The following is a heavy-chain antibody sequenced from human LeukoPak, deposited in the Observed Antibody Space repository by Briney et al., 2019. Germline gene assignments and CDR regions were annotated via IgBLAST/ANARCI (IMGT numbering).Heavy chain of an antibody. CDR3: AKLEAYTSGWSFFY. J-gene: IGHJ4*02. CDR2: VYPGDSDA. V-gene: IGHV5-51*01. Sequence: GESLKISCQGSGYSFTSYWTGWVRQMPGKGLEWVGIVYPGDSDARYSPSFQGQVTISVDKSIRTAYLQWNSLKSSDTAIYYCAKLEAYTSGWSFFYWGQGTLVTVSS. CDR1: GYSFTSYW. D-gene: IGHD6-19*01.